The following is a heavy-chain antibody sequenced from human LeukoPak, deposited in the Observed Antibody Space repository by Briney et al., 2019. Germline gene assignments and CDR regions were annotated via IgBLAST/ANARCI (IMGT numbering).Heavy chain of an antibody. CDR2: IRYDGDST. V-gene: IGHV3-30*02. CDR3: AKVHDTTISHPPGDY. Sequence: GGSLRLSCAASGFTFSNYGMHWVRQAPGKGLEWVAFIRYDGDSTHYADSVKGRFTISRDNSENTLHLQMSSLRAEDTALYYCAKVHDTTISHPPGDYWGRGTLVTVSS. D-gene: IGHD2/OR15-2a*01. J-gene: IGHJ4*02. CDR1: GFTFSNYG.